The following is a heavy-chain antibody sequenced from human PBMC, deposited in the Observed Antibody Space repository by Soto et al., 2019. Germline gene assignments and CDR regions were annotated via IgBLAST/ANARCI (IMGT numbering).Heavy chain of an antibody. J-gene: IGHJ6*02. CDR2: IYYSGST. D-gene: IGHD3-3*01. CDR3: ARAQVFGVVIGMDV. Sequence: PSETLSLTCTVSGGSISSYYWSWIRQPPGKGLEWIGYIYYSGSTNYNPSLKSRVTISVDTSKNQFSLKLSSVTAADTAVYYCARAQVFGVVIGMDVWGQGTTVTFSS. CDR1: GGSISSYY. V-gene: IGHV4-59*01.